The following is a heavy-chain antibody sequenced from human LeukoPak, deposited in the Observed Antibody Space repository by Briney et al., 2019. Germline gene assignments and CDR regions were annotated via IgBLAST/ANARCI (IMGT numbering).Heavy chain of an antibody. CDR3: ARVGAGTVFDY. CDR2: IYYSGST. CDR1: GGSISSGGYY. J-gene: IGHJ4*02. V-gene: IGHV4-31*03. D-gene: IGHD6-13*01. Sequence: ASQTLSLTCTVSGGSISSGGYYWSWIRQHPGEGLEWIGYIYYSGSTYYNPSLKSRVTISVDTSKNQFSLKLSSVTAADTAVYYCARVGAGTVFDYWGQGTLVTVSS.